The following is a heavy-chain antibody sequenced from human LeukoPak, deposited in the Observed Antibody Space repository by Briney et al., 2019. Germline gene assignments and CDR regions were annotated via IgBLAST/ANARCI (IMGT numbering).Heavy chain of an antibody. CDR1: GFTFSSYA. Sequence: GGSLRLSCAASGFTFSSYAMSWVRQAPGKVLEWVSAISGSGGSTYYADSVKGRFTISRDNSKNTLYLQMNSLRAEDTAVYYCAKEGGRASAGFDYWGQETQVTVSS. CDR3: AKEGGRASAGFDY. J-gene: IGHJ4*02. CDR2: ISGSGGST. D-gene: IGHD2-15*01. V-gene: IGHV3-23*01.